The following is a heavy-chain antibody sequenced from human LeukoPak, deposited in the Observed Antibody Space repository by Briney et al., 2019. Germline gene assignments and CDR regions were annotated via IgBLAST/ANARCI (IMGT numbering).Heavy chain of an antibody. Sequence: PGGTLRLSCAASGFTFSSYEMNWVRQAPGKGLEWVSYISSSGSAIYYADSVKGRFTISRDNAKNSLYLQMNRLRAEDTAVYYCARCHYYDSSGFDYWGQGTLVAVSS. D-gene: IGHD3-22*01. CDR2: ISSSGSAI. CDR1: GFTFSSYE. CDR3: ARCHYYDSSGFDY. V-gene: IGHV3-48*03. J-gene: IGHJ4*02.